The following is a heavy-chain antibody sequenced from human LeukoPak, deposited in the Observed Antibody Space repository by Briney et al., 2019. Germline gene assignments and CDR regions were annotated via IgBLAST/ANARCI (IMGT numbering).Heavy chain of an antibody. D-gene: IGHD3-16*02. J-gene: IGHJ4*02. CDR3: AKERGRLGELSLYLAIDY. Sequence: PGRSLRLSCAASGSTFSSYGMHWVRQAPGKGLEWVALISYDGSDKYFADSVKGRFTISRDNSKNTLYLQVNSLRGDDTAVYYCAKERGRLGELSLYLAIDYWGQGTLVTVSA. V-gene: IGHV3-30*18. CDR2: ISYDGSDK. CDR1: GSTFSSYG.